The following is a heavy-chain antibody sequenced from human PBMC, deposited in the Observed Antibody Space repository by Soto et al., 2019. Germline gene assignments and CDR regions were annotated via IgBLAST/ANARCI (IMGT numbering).Heavy chain of an antibody. CDR3: AREGIVVVAATRVRAAFDY. J-gene: IGHJ4*02. Sequence: ASVKVSCKASGYTFTGYYIHWVRQAPGQGLEWMGWINPNSGGTNYAQKFQGRVTMTRDTSISTAYMELSRLRSDDTAVYYCAREGIVVVAATRVRAAFDYWGQGTLVTVSS. V-gene: IGHV1-2*02. CDR2: INPNSGGT. CDR1: GYTFTGYY. D-gene: IGHD2-15*01.